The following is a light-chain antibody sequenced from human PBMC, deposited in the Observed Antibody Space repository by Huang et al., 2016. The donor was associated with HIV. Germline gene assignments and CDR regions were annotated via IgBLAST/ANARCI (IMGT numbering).Light chain of an antibody. CDR3: QQSYTTPRVT. CDR2: AAS. Sequence: DIRLTQSPSSLSASVGDRVTITCRASQDISTSLNWFQQKPGKAPKLLIFAASTLQSVVPSRFIGSGSGTDFTLTITSLQPEDFATYSCQQSYTTPRVTFGPGTKVDV. CDR1: QDISTS. V-gene: IGKV1-39*01. J-gene: IGKJ3*01.